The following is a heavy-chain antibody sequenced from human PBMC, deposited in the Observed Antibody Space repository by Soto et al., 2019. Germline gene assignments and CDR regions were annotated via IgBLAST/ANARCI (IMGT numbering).Heavy chain of an antibody. CDR2: IYYSGST. CDR1: GGSVTTYS. Sequence: PSETLSLTCTVSGGSVTTYSWSWIRPPPGKGIEWIAYIYYSGSTNHNPSLKSRVTVSVDMSKNQFPLTLTSVTAADTAVYYCARGTPYTQIASYHYGLDVWGQGTTVAVSS. V-gene: IGHV4-59*02. D-gene: IGHD2-15*01. J-gene: IGHJ6*02. CDR3: ARGTPYTQIASYHYGLDV.